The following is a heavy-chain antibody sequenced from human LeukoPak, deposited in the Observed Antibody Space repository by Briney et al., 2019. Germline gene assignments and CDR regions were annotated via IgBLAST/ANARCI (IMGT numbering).Heavy chain of an antibody. CDR1: VGSISDISYY. D-gene: IGHD6-19*01. CDR3: ARDPLPLRIAVAGNYFDY. V-gene: IGHV4-39*07. Sequence: SETLSLTCTVSVGSISDISYYWGWIRQPPGKGLEWIGSIYYSGSTYYNPSLKSRVTISVDTSKNQFSLKLSSVTAADTAVYYCARDPLPLRIAVAGNYFDYWGQGTLVTVSS. CDR2: IYYSGST. J-gene: IGHJ4*02.